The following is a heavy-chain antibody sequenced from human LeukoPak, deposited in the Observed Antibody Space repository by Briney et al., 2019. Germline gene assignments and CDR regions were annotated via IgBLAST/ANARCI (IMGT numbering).Heavy chain of an antibody. Sequence: GGSLRLSCAASGFTFSTYAMSWVRQAPGKGLAWVASVKSDGAGTHYADSVKGRFTISRDNAKNSLYLQLNSLRAEDTAVYYCARDPYSGSYSDYYYYYMDVWGKGTTVTVSS. CDR2: VKSDGAGT. J-gene: IGHJ6*03. D-gene: IGHD1-26*01. CDR1: GFTFSTYA. V-gene: IGHV3-23*01. CDR3: ARDPYSGSYSDYYYYYMDV.